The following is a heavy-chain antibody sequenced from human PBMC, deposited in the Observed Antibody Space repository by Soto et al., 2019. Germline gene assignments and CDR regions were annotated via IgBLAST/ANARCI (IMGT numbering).Heavy chain of an antibody. CDR2: INPNSGAT. CDR1: GYTFTAYY. V-gene: IGHV1-2*02. Sequence: QVQLVQSGAEVKKPGASVKVSCKASGYTFTAYYMHWVRQAPGQGLAWMGWINPNSGATNYAQKFQGRVTMTRHTSISTAQMELSRLKSDDTAVYFCARGGLVVANWFDPWGQGTLVTVSS. J-gene: IGHJ5*02. D-gene: IGHD2-15*01. CDR3: ARGGLVVANWFDP.